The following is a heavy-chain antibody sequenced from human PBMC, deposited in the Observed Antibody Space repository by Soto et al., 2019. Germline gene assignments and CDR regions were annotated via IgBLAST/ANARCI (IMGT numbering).Heavy chain of an antibody. D-gene: IGHD1-26*01. V-gene: IGHV3-30-3*01. CDR1: GFTFSSYA. J-gene: IGHJ4*02. CDR3: GRGRIVGWELLPIDY. CDR2: ISYDGSNK. Sequence: QVQLVESGGGVVQPGRSLRLSCAASGFTFSSYAMHWVRQAPGKGLEWVAVISYDGSNKYYADSVKGRFTISRDNSKNTLYLQMNSLGAEDTAFYYCGRGRIVGWELLPIDYWGQGNLVTVSS.